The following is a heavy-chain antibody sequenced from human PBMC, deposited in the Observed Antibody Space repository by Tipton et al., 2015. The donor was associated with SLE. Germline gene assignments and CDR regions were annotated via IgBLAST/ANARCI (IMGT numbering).Heavy chain of an antibody. J-gene: IGHJ2*01. CDR1: GGSISSSSFY. D-gene: IGHD6-19*01. CDR3: ARRSPVAGRDWYFDL. V-gene: IGHV4-61*05. Sequence: TLSLTCTVSGGSISSSSFYWGWIRQPPGKGLEWIGYIYYSGSTNYNPSLKSRVTISVDTSKNQFSLKLSSVTAADTAVYYCARRSPVAGRDWYFDLWGRGTLVTVSS. CDR2: IYYSGST.